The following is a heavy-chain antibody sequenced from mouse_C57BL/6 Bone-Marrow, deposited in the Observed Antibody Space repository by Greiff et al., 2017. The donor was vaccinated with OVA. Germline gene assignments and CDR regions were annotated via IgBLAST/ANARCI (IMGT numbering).Heavy chain of an antibody. CDR1: GFTFSDAW. J-gene: IGHJ3*01. CDR3: TGSFAY. CDR2: IRHKANNHAT. Sequence: EVQGVESGGGLVQPGGSMKLSCAASGFTFSDAWMDWVRQSPEKGLEWVAEIRHKANNHATYYAESVKGRFTISRDDSKSSVYLQMNSLRAEDTGIYYCTGSFAYWGQGTLVTVSA. V-gene: IGHV6-6*01.